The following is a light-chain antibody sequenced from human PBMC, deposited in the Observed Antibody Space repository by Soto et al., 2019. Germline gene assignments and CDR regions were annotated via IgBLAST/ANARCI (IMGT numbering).Light chain of an antibody. V-gene: IGLV2-14*01. Sequence: QSVLTQPASVSGSPGQSITISCTGTSSDVGGYNYVSWHQQHPGKAPKLTIYDVSSRPSGVSNRFPASKSGNTASLTISGLQAEDEADYYCTSYTSSGTYVFGTGTKVTVL. CDR3: TSYTSSGTYV. CDR2: DVS. CDR1: SSDVGGYNY. J-gene: IGLJ1*01.